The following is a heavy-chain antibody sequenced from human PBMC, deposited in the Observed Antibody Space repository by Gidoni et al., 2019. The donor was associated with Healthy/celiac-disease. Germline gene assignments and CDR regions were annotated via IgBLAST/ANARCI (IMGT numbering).Heavy chain of an antibody. CDR2: FDPEDGET. J-gene: IGHJ1*01. Sequence: QVQLVQSGAEVKKPGASVKVSCKVSGYTLTELSMHWVRQAPGKGLEWMGGFDPEDGETIYAQKFQGRVTMTEDTSTDTAYMELSSLRSEDTAVYYCATRGLGLAYCGGDCYSWGQGTLVTVSS. D-gene: IGHD2-21*02. CDR1: GYTLTELS. CDR3: ATRGLGLAYCGGDCYS. V-gene: IGHV1-24*01.